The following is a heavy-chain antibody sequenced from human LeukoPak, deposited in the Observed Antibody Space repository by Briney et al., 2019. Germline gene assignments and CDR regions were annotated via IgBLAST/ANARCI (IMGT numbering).Heavy chain of an antibody. D-gene: IGHD3-22*01. CDR2: IKQDGSVK. CDR1: GFTFSSYW. CDR3: TARGPDSGSSVAY. V-gene: IGHV3-7*01. J-gene: IGHJ4*02. Sequence: GGSLRLSSAASGFTFSSYWMNWVRQAPGKGLEWVAIIKQDGSVKHYVDSVRGRLTISRDNVKNLLYLQMNSLRAEDAAVYYCTARGPDSGSSVAYWGQGTLVTVSS.